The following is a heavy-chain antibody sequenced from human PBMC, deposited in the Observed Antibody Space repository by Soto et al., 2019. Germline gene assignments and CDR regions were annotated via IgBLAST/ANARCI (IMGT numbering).Heavy chain of an antibody. Sequence: ASVKVSCKASGYTFTRHDVNWVRQARGQGPEWMGWMNPNSGETGYAQIFQGRVKMTRDTSISTAYLEVSSLRSGDTAIYFCARGIVGGSTRAFDLWGQGTMVTVSS. CDR2: MNPNSGET. CDR1: GYTFTRHD. D-gene: IGHD1-26*01. V-gene: IGHV1-8*01. CDR3: ARGIVGGSTRAFDL. J-gene: IGHJ3*01.